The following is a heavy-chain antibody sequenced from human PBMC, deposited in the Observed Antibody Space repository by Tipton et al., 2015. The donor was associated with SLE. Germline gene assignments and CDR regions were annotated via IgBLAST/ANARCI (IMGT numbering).Heavy chain of an antibody. D-gene: IGHD1-26*01. V-gene: IGHV3-23*01. CDR3: ARGPYSIVGAINDAFDI. J-gene: IGHJ3*02. Sequence: SLRLSCAASGFTFYNYAMNWVRQAPGKGLEWVSSISETGDSTHYADSVKGRFTISRDNSKSTLYLQMSSLRAEDTAVYYCARGPYSIVGAINDAFDIWGQGTMVTVSS. CDR2: ISETGDST. CDR1: GFTFYNYA.